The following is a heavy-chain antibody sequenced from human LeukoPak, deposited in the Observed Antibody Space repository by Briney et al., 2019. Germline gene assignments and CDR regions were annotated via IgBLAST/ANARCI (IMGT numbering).Heavy chain of an antibody. V-gene: IGHV3-23*01. Sequence: PGGSLRLSCAASGFTFSSYAMSWVRQAPGKGLEWVSAISGSGGSTYYADSVKGRFTISRDNSKSTLYLQMNSLRAEDTAVYYCAKAGNNFDWFDPWGQGTLVTVSS. CDR3: AKAGNNFDWFDP. CDR1: GFTFSSYA. D-gene: IGHD3-10*01. J-gene: IGHJ5*02. CDR2: ISGSGGST.